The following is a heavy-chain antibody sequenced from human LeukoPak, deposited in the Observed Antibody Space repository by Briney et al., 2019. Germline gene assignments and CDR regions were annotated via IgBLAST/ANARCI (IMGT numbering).Heavy chain of an antibody. Sequence: SETLSLTCTVSGGSISSSSYYWGWIRQPPGKGLEWIGSIYYSGSTYYNPSLKSRVTISVDTSKNQFSLKLSSVTAADTAVYYCARGAPRVSSGYPFDYWGQGTLVTVSS. CDR3: ARGAPRVSSGYPFDY. V-gene: IGHV4-39*01. J-gene: IGHJ4*02. CDR2: IYYSGST. CDR1: GGSISSSSYY. D-gene: IGHD3-22*01.